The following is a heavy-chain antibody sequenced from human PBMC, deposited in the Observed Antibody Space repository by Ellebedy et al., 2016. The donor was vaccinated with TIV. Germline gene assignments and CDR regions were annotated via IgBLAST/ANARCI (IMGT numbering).Heavy chain of an antibody. J-gene: IGHJ6*02. V-gene: IGHV1-46*01. CDR2: INPSGGST. CDR1: GYTFTSYY. D-gene: IGHD6-19*01. Sequence: AASVKVSCKASGYTFTSYYMHWVRQAPGQGLEWMGIINPSGGSTSYAQKFQGRVTMTRDTSTSTVYMELSSLRSEDTAVYYCARSPGIAVAPHYGMDVWGQGTTVTVSS. CDR3: ARSPGIAVAPHYGMDV.